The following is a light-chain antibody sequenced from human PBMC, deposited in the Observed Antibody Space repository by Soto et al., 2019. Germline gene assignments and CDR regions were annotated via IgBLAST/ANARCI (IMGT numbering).Light chain of an antibody. J-gene: IGLJ3*02. Sequence: QPVLTQPPSVSGAPGQSVTISCTGSNSNIGAGFAVHWYQHLPLTAPKLLIYDDDNRPSGVPARFSASKSGTSASLVITGLQAEDEGDYYCQSHDSDTWLFGGGTKVTVL. CDR2: DDD. CDR1: NSNIGAGFA. CDR3: QSHDSDTWL. V-gene: IGLV1-40*01.